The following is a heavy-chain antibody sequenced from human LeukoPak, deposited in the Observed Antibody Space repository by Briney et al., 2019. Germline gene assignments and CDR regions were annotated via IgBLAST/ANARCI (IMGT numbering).Heavy chain of an antibody. CDR3: ARGVVELGYYYYYMDV. V-gene: IGHV1-2*02. D-gene: IGHD1-7*01. CDR1: GYTFTGYY. Sequence: GASVKVSCKASGYTFTGYYMHWVRQAPGQGLEWMGWINPNSGGTNYAQKFQGRVTMTRDTSISTAYMELSRLRSDDTAVYYCARGVVELGYYYYYMDVWGKGTTVTVSS. J-gene: IGHJ6*03. CDR2: INPNSGGT.